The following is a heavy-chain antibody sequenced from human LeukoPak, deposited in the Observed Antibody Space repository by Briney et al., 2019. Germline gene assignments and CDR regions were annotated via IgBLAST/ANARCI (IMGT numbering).Heavy chain of an antibody. Sequence: GESLEISCKGSGYSFTSYWIGWVRQMPGKGLEGMGIIDPNDSDTKYSPSFQGQVTVSVDKSINTAYLQWSTLKASDTAIYYCAKHGGILLSGPDVWGQGTAVIVSS. V-gene: IGHV5-51*01. CDR2: IDPNDSDT. CDR3: AKHGGILLSGPDV. D-gene: IGHD2-15*01. J-gene: IGHJ6*02. CDR1: GYSFTSYW.